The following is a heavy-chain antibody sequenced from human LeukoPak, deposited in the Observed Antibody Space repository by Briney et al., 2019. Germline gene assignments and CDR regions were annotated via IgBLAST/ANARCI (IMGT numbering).Heavy chain of an antibody. Sequence: SETLSLTCAVYGGSFSGYYWSWIRQPTGKGLEWIGEINHSGSTNYNPSLKSRVTISVDTSKNQFSLKLSSVTAADTAVYYCARLSPHTYYYGSGSYYKTVYYYGMDVWGQGTTVTVSS. CDR3: ARLSPHTYYYGSGSYYKTVYYYGMDV. D-gene: IGHD3-10*01. CDR2: INHSGST. V-gene: IGHV4-34*01. J-gene: IGHJ6*02. CDR1: GGSFSGYY.